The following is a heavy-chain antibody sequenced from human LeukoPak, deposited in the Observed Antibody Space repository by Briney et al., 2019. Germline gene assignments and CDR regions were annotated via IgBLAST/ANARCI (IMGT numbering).Heavy chain of an antibody. J-gene: IGHJ4*02. CDR1: GFTLSSYT. CDR3: ATEDTAGAYFDY. Sequence: GGSLRLSCAVSGFTLSSYTMNWVRQAPGKGLEWVSFISSSSSYIYYADSVKGRFAISRDNAKNSLYLQMSSLRAEDTAVYYCATEDTAGAYFDYWGQGTLVTVSS. CDR2: ISSSSSYI. D-gene: IGHD5-18*01. V-gene: IGHV3-21*01.